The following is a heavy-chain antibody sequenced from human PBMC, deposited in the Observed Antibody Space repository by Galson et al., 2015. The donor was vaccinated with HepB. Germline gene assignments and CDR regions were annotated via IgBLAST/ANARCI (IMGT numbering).Heavy chain of an antibody. Sequence: PALVKPTPTLTLTCTFSGFSLTSGLGVGWIRQSPGKALEGLAFIYWDGDKGFSPSLKNRLTITKDTSKNQVVLTMTNMDPVDTGTYYCAHREGGGAPFDYWGQGTLVTVSS. V-gene: IGHV2-5*02. CDR3: AHREGGGAPFDY. D-gene: IGHD2-21*01. CDR2: IYWDGDK. J-gene: IGHJ4*02. CDR1: GFSLTSGLG.